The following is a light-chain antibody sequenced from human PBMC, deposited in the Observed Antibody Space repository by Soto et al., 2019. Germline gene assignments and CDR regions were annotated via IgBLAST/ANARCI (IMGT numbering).Light chain of an antibody. J-gene: IGKJ1*01. CDR2: DAS. CDR3: QERTGWPPWT. V-gene: IGKV3-11*01. Sequence: EIVLTQSPATLSLSPGGRATLSCRASQSVSLSLAWYQQKPGQAPRPLIYDASKRASGFPARFSGSGSGTDFTLTISSLEPEDFAVYYCQERTGWPPWTFGQGTKV. CDR1: QSVSLS.